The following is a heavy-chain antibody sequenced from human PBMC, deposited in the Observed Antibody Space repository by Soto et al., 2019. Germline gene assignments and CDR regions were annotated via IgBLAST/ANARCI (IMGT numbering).Heavy chain of an antibody. CDR3: ARPGYYYGSGNQYYFDY. CDR2: IYPGDSDT. CDR1: GYSFTSYW. J-gene: IGHJ4*02. D-gene: IGHD3-10*01. V-gene: IGHV5-51*01. Sequence: PGESLKISCKGSGYSFTSYWIGWVRQMPGKGLEWMGTIYPGDSDTRYSPSFQGQVTISADKSISTAYLQWSSLKASDTAMYYCARPGYYYGSGNQYYFDYWGQGTLVTVSS.